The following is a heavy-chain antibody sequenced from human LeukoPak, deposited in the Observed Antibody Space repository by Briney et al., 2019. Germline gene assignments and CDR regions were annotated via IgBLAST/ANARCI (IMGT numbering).Heavy chain of an antibody. CDR2: INHSGST. J-gene: IGHJ6*02. D-gene: IGHD6-13*01. CDR1: GFTFSSYA. V-gene: IGHV4-34*01. CDR3: ARGSDSSSWYFAQYYYYGMDV. Sequence: PGGSLRLSCAASGFTFSSYAMSWIRQPPGKGLEWIGEINHSGSTNYNPSLKSRVTISVDTSKNQFSLKLSSVTAADTAVYYCARGSDSSSWYFAQYYYYGMDVWGQGTTVTVSS.